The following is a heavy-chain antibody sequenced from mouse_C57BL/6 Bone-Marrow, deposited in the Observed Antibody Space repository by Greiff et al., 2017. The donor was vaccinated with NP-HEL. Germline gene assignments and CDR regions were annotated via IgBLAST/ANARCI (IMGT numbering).Heavy chain of an antibody. CDR3: ARFGSY. J-gene: IGHJ3*01. CDR1: GYTFTSYG. D-gene: IGHD1-1*01. V-gene: IGHV1-81*01. CDR2: IYPRSGNT. Sequence: QVLLQQSGAELARPGASVKLSCKASGYTFTSYGISWVKQRTGQGLEWIGEIYPRSGNTYYNEKFKGKATLTADKSSSTAYMELRSLTSEDSAVYFCARFGSYWGQGTLVTVSA.